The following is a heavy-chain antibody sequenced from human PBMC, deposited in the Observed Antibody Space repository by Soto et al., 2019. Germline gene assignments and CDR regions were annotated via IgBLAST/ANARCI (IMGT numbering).Heavy chain of an antibody. CDR2: IGTAGDT. J-gene: IGHJ6*02. CDR1: GFTFSSYD. V-gene: IGHV3-13*04. Sequence: EVQLVESGGGLVQPWGSLRLSCAASGFTFSSYDMQWVRQATGKGLEWVSAIGTAGDTYYPGSVKGRFTISRENAKNSLYLQMNSLRAGDTAVYYCARSPPGGYHYYYGMDVWGQGTTVTVSS. D-gene: IGHD3-22*01. CDR3: ARSPPGGYHYYYGMDV.